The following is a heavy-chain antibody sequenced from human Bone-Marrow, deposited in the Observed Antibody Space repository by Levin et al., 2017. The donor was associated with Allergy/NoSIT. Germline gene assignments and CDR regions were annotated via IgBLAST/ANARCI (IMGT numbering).Heavy chain of an antibody. Sequence: SETLSLTCTVSGGSIRSGGYYWSWIRQHPGKGLEWIGYIYDSGSTSYNPSLESRVAISVDTSKNQFYLKLTSLTAADTAMYYCARIPDTTSEFDYWGQGTLVTVSS. CDR3: ARIPDTTSEFDY. CDR1: GGSIRSGGYY. V-gene: IGHV4-31*03. CDR2: IYDSGST. J-gene: IGHJ4*02. D-gene: IGHD5-18*01.